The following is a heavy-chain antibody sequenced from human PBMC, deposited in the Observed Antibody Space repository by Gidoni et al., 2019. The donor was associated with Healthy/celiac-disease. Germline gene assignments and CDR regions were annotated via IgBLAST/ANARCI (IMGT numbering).Heavy chain of an antibody. CDR1: GFTFSDYY. CDR3: ARDRPRWQLGAFDI. D-gene: IGHD2-15*01. CDR2: ISSSSSYT. Sequence: QVQLVEYGGGLVKPGGSLRLSCAAAGFTFSDYYMSWIRQAPGKGLEWVSYISSSSSYTNYADSVKGRFTISRDNAKNSLYLQMNSLRAEDTAVYYCARDRPRWQLGAFDIWGQGTMVTVSS. V-gene: IGHV3-11*06. J-gene: IGHJ3*02.